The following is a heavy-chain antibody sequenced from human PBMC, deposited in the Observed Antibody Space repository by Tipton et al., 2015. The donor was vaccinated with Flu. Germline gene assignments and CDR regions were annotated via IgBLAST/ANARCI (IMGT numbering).Heavy chain of an antibody. CDR3: ARLRERPGGSARGWFDF. CDR2: VYPDFSEP. J-gene: IGHJ4*02. D-gene: IGHD1-26*01. CDR1: GYTFRTFW. Sequence: QLVQSGAEVKKPGESLRISCKGSGYTFRTFWIGWVRQMPGRGLEWMGVVYPDFSEPRYSPSFQSQVIMSADKSINTVYLQWNSLKASDSALYYCARLRERPGGSARGWFDFWGQGTLVTVSS. V-gene: IGHV5-51*01.